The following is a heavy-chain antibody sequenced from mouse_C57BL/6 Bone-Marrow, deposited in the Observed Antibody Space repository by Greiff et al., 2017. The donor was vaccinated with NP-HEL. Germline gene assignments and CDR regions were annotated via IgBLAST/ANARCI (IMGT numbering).Heavy chain of an antibody. CDR1: GYTFTSYW. J-gene: IGHJ3*01. Sequence: QVQLQQPGAELVKPGASVKLSCKASGYTFTSYWMQWVKQRPGQGLEWIGEIDPSDSYTNYNQKFKGKATLTVDTSSSTAYMQLSSLTSEDSAVYYCARRSTMVKEFAYWGQGTLVTVSA. CDR3: ARRSTMVKEFAY. D-gene: IGHD2-2*01. V-gene: IGHV1-50*01. CDR2: IDPSDSYT.